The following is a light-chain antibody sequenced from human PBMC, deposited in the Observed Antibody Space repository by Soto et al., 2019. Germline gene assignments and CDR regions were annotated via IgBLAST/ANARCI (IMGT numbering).Light chain of an antibody. J-gene: IGKJ1*01. Sequence: DIQMTQSPSTLSASVGDRVTITCRASQSMSSWLAWYQQKPGKAPKLLIYDASYLERGVPSRFSGSGSGTEFTLTISSLQPDDLATYYCQQYNSFWTFGQGTKVDIK. V-gene: IGKV1-5*01. CDR2: DAS. CDR1: QSMSSW. CDR3: QQYNSFWT.